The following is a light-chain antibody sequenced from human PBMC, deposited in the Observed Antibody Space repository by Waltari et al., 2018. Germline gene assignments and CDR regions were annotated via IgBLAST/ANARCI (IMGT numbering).Light chain of an antibody. CDR3: SSYTTGSTRYV. V-gene: IGLV2-14*03. CDR1: GRDIGAYNF. Sequence: QSALTQPASVSGSPGQSIPISCPGTGRDIGAYNFVSWYHQHPGKAPKVMIYDVNNRPSGASSRFSGSKSGNTASLTISGLQAEDEADYYCSSYTTGSTRYVFGSGTKVTVL. J-gene: IGLJ1*01. CDR2: DVN.